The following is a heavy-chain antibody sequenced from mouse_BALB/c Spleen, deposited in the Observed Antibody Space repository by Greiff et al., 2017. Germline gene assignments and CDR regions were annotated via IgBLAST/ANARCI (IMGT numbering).Heavy chain of an antibody. CDR3: ARDGDYRYQFAY. Sequence: LVKTGASVKISCKASGYSFTGYYMHWVKQSHGKSLEWIGYISCYNGATSYNQTFKGKATFTVDTSSSTAYMQFNSLTSEDSAVYYCARDGDYRYQFAYWGQGTLVTVSA. V-gene: IGHV1S34*01. D-gene: IGHD2-14*01. J-gene: IGHJ3*01. CDR2: ISCYNGAT. CDR1: GYSFTGYY.